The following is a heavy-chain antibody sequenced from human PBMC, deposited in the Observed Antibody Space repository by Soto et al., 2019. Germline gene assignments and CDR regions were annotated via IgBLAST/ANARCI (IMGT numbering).Heavy chain of an antibody. D-gene: IGHD4-17*01. V-gene: IGHV4-59*02. J-gene: IGHJ4*02. CDR1: SSSVSSYY. CDR2: IYYSGYT. Sequence: SETLSLTCAVSSSSVSSYYWNWIRQSPGKGLEWIGDIYYSGYTNYNPSLKSRITISVDTSKNQFSLKLSSVTPADTAVYYCAGGGMTTVPYWGQGTLVTVSS. CDR3: AGGGMTTVPY.